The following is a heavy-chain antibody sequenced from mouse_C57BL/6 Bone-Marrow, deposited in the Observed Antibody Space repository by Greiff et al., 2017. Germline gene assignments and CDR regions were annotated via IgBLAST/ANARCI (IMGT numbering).Heavy chain of an antibody. CDR2: INPYNGGT. D-gene: IGHD1-1*01. CDR1: GYTFTDYY. J-gene: IGHJ2*01. V-gene: IGHV1-19*01. Sequence: VQLQQSGPVLVKPGASVKMSCKASGYTFTDYYMNWVKQSHGKSLEWIGVINPYNGGTSYNQKFKGKATLTVDKSSSTAYMELNSLTSEDSAVYYCARSGITTYFDYWGQGTTLTVSS. CDR3: ARSGITTYFDY.